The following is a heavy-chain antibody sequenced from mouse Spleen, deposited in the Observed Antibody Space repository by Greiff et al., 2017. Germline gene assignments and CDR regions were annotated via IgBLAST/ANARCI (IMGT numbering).Heavy chain of an antibody. J-gene: IGHJ3*01. V-gene: IGHV5-4*01. CDR2: ISDGGSYT. CDR1: GFTFSSYA. Sequence: EVMLVESGGGLVKPGGSLKLSCAASGFTFSSYAMSWVRQTPEKRLEWVATISDGGSYTYYPDNVKGRFTISRDNAKNNLYLQMSHLKSEDTAMYYCARDGRFLAYWGQGTLVTVSA. CDR3: ARDGRFLAY.